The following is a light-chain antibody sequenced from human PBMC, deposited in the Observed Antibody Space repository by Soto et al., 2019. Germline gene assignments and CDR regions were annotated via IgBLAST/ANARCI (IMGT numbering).Light chain of an antibody. J-gene: IGKJ2*01. CDR2: GAS. V-gene: IGKV3-20*01. Sequence: EIVLTQSPGTLSLSPGERATLSCRASQSVRSNYLAWYQQKPGQAPRLLIYGASSRATGITDRFSGTGSGTDFTLTISRLEPEDFAVYYCQQYGGSPYTFGQGPKLEIK. CDR1: QSVRSNY. CDR3: QQYGGSPYT.